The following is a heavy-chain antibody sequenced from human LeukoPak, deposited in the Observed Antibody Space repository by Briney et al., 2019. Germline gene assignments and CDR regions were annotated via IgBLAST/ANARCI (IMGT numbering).Heavy chain of an antibody. J-gene: IGHJ4*02. CDR3: AKDYYDSSGYYLDY. CDR1: GFTFNRYA. D-gene: IGHD3-22*01. V-gene: IGHV3-23*01. CDR2: ISGSGGGT. Sequence: GGSLRLSCAASGFTFNRYAIYAMNWVRQAPGRGLEWVSSISGSGGGTYYSDSVKGRFTISRDNSKNTLYLQMNSLRAEDTAVYYCAKDYYDSSGYYLDYWGQGTLVTVSS.